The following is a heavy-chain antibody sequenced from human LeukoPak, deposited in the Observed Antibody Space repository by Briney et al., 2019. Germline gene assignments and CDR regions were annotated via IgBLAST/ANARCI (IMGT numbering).Heavy chain of an antibody. J-gene: IGHJ4*02. V-gene: IGHV3-23*01. CDR1: GFTFSSYA. Sequence: PGGSLRLSCAASGFTFSSYAMSWVRQAPGKGLEWVSAISGSGGSTYYADSVKGRFTISRDNSKNTLYLQMNSLRTEDTAVYYCAKGVSHNNLSPDYWGQGTLVTVSS. CDR2: ISGSGGST. CDR3: AKGVSHNNLSPDY. D-gene: IGHD1-14*01.